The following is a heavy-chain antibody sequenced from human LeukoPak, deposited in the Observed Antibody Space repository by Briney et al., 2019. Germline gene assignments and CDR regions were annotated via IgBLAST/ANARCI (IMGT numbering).Heavy chain of an antibody. J-gene: IGHJ4*02. CDR2: INQDGSEQ. CDR1: GFTFSSYW. Sequence: GGSLRLSCAASGFTFSSYWMSWVRQAPGKGLEWVANINQDGSEQYYVDSVKGRFTISRDNTKNSLYLQMNSLRAEDTAVYYCARVGHCSTTSCYWRAFDYWGQGTLVTVSS. V-gene: IGHV3-7*01. D-gene: IGHD2-2*01. CDR3: ARVGHCSTTSCYWRAFDY.